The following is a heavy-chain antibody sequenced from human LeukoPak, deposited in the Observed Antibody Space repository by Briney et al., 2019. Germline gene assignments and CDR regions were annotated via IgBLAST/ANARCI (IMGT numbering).Heavy chain of an antibody. D-gene: IGHD3-10*01. J-gene: IGHJ4*02. Sequence: GGSLRLSCAASGFTFSNYAMSWVRQAPGKGLEWVSTISVSGGTTYYADSVKGRFTISRDNSRTTLYLRMNSLRTEDTAVYYCARDFYASGSYYFDYWGQGTLVTVSS. CDR3: ARDFYASGSYYFDY. V-gene: IGHV3-23*01. CDR1: GFTFSNYA. CDR2: ISVSGGTT.